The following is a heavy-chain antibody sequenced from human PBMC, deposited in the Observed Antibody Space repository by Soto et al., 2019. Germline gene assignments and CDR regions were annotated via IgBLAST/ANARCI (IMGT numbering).Heavy chain of an antibody. J-gene: IGHJ4*02. V-gene: IGHV3-30*18. CDR1: GFTFSSYG. Sequence: QVQLVESGGGVVQPGRSLRLSCAASGFTFSSYGMHWVRQAPGKGLEWVAVISYDGSNKYYADSVKGRFTISRDNSKNTLYLQMNSLRAEDTAVYYCAKDWGSVAKILDYWGQGTLVTVSS. CDR2: ISYDGSNK. D-gene: IGHD5-12*01. CDR3: AKDWGSVAKILDY.